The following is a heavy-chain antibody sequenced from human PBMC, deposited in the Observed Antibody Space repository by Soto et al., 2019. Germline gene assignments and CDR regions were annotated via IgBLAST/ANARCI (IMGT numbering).Heavy chain of an antibody. V-gene: IGHV1-69*12. CDR2: IIPRSATS. Sequence: QVQLVQSGAEVKKPGSSVKVSCKASGDTFSTYTITWMRQAPGQGLEWMGGIIPRSATSHYAQKFQRRVTITADESTNTAYMDLRSLRSEATAVYYCARKGLVLVPTTVNSDYYYYAMDVWGPGTTVTVAS. J-gene: IGHJ6*02. CDR3: ARKGLVLVPTTVNSDYYYYAMDV. D-gene: IGHD4-17*01. CDR1: GDTFSTYT.